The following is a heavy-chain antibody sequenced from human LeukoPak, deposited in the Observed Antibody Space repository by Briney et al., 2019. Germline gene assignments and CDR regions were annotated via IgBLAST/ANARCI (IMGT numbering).Heavy chain of an antibody. CDR2: SNPEDGET. J-gene: IGHJ4*02. CDR1: GYTLTELS. Sequence: ASVKVSCKVSGYTLTELSMYWVRQAPGKGLEWMGGSNPEDGETIYAHEFQGRSYNTKGTFTDPAYMEVSSLGCENNGMYYCVTDGLELWGHWGQGTLVTVSS. CDR3: VTDGLELWGH. D-gene: IGHD1-7*01. V-gene: IGHV1-24*01.